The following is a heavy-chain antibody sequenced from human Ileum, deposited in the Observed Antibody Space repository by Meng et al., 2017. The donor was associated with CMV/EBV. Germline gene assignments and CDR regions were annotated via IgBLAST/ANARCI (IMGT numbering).Heavy chain of an antibody. Sequence: QVILPETGQGLWKPSRTRAPPCRSPAGSMSGYSWGWIRNPAGKGLEWIGRIYVSVSNDYNPSLKSRATMSVDTSKKQFSLRLTSVTAEDTAVYFCAREVDVDVAVPQKGGYYYDYWGQGILVTVSS. D-gene: IGHD3-3*01. CDR1: AGSMSGYS. V-gene: IGHV4-4*07. CDR2: IYVSVSN. J-gene: IGHJ4*02. CDR3: AREVDVDVAVPQKGGYYYDY.